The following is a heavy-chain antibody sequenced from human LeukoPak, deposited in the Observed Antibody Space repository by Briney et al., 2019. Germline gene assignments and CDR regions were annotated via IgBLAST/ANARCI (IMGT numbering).Heavy chain of an antibody. Sequence: ASVKVSCKASGYTFTGYYMHWVRQAPGQGLEWMGWINPNSGGTKYAQKFQGRVTMTRDTSISTAYMELSRLRSDDTAVYHCARAEDIVLVPAADNWFDPWGQGTLVAVSS. J-gene: IGHJ5*02. V-gene: IGHV1-2*02. CDR2: INPNSGGT. CDR3: ARAEDIVLVPAADNWFDP. D-gene: IGHD2-2*01. CDR1: GYTFTGYY.